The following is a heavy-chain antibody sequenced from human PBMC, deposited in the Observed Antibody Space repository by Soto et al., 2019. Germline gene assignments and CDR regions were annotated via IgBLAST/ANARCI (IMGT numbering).Heavy chain of an antibody. V-gene: IGHV4-34*01. Sequence: SETLSLTCAVYGGSFSGYYWSWIRQPPGKGLEWIGEINHSGSTNYNPSLKSRVTISVDTSKNQFSLKLSSVTAADTAVYYCARGTNFDYWGQGTLVTVSS. CDR3: ARGTNFDY. D-gene: IGHD1-1*01. CDR2: INHSGST. J-gene: IGHJ4*02. CDR1: GGSFSGYY.